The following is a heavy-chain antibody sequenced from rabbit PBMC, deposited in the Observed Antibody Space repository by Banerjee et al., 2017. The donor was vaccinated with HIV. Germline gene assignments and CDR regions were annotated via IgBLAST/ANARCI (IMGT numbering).Heavy chain of an antibody. J-gene: IGHJ6*01. CDR2: IYGGSSGST. CDR1: GFSFSSSYY. D-gene: IGHD7-1*01. V-gene: IGHV1S45*01. CDR3: ARADYTVDGYGT. Sequence: QEQLVESGGGLVQPGASLTLTCTASGFSFSSSYYMCWVRQAPGKGLEWIACIYGGSSGSTYYASWAKGRFTISKTSSTTVTLQMTSLTAADTATYFCARADYTVDGYGTWGQGTLVTVS.